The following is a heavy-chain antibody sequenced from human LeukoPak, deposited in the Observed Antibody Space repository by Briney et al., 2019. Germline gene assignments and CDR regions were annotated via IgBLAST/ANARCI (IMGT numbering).Heavy chain of an antibody. CDR1: GGSISSYY. CDR2: IYYSGST. Sequence: SETLSLTCTVSGGSISSYYWSWIRQPPGKGLEWIGDIYYSGSTNYNPSLKSRVTISVDTSKNQFSLKLSSVTAVDTAVYYCARYREDTAMVDLDYYYGMDVWGQGTTVTVSS. D-gene: IGHD5-18*01. J-gene: IGHJ6*02. V-gene: IGHV4-59*01. CDR3: ARYREDTAMVDLDYYYGMDV.